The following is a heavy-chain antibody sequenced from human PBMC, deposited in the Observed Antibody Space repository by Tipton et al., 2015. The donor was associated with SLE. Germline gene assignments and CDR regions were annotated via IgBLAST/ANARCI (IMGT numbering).Heavy chain of an antibody. Sequence: SLRLSCAASGFRFEDYYMSWIRQPPGKGLQWVSYISSTGGSTYYADSVKGRFTISRDNSKNTLYLQMNSLRAEDTAVYFCAGSRFLKWLCYIDYWGQGSLVTVSS. CDR3: AGSRFLKWLCYIDY. J-gene: IGHJ4*02. V-gene: IGHV3-11*04. D-gene: IGHD3-3*01. CDR1: GFRFEDYY. CDR2: ISSTGGST.